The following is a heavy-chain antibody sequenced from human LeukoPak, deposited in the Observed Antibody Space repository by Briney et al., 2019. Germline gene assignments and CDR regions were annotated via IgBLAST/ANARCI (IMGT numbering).Heavy chain of an antibody. Sequence: PGGSLRLSCAASGFTFSSYAMSWVRQAPGKGLEWVSAISGSGGSTYYADSVKGRFTISRDNAKNSLCLQMNSLRAEDTAVYYCAREGYGDYHFDYWGQGSLVTVSS. D-gene: IGHD4-17*01. CDR1: GFTFSSYA. J-gene: IGHJ4*02. CDR2: ISGSGGST. CDR3: AREGYGDYHFDY. V-gene: IGHV3-23*01.